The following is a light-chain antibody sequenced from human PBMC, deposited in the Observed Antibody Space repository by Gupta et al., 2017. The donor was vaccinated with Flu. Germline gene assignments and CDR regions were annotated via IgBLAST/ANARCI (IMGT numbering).Light chain of an antibody. J-gene: IGLJ1*01. CDR1: SSDVGGDNY. V-gene: IGLV2-14*01. CDR2: EVS. Sequence: SSDVGGDNYVAWYQQHPGKAPKHMIYEVSNRPSGVSNRFSGSKSGNTASLTISGRQAEDEADYYCSSYTSSSTPFVFGTGTKVTVL. CDR3: SSYTSSSTPFV.